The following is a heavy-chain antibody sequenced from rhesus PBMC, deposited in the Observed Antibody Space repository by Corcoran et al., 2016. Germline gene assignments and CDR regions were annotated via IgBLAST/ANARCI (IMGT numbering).Heavy chain of an antibody. Sequence: QVQLQESGPGVVKPSETLSLTCAVSGGSISDSYRWSWIRQPPGKGLEWIGYIYGSSTSTNYNPSLKSRVTISKDTSTNQFSLKLSSVTAADTAVYYCARSIAAAVFDYWGQGVLVTVSS. CDR3: ARSIAAAVFDY. D-gene: IGHD6-25*01. CDR1: GGSISDSYR. J-gene: IGHJ4*01. CDR2: IYGSSTST. V-gene: IGHV4S10*01.